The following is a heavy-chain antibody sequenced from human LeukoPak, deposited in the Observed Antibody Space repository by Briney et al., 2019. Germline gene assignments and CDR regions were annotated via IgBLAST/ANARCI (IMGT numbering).Heavy chain of an antibody. V-gene: IGHV3-33*01. J-gene: IGHJ4*02. D-gene: IGHD1-26*01. Sequence: PGRSLRLSCAASGLNFRNYGMHWVRQAPGKGLEWVAVIWYDGSNQYYVDSVKGRFTVSKDNAKNMPYLQMNSLRAEDTAVYYCATDRNGGKYYDYWGQGTLVTVSS. CDR3: ATDRNGGKYYDY. CDR1: GLNFRNYG. CDR2: IWYDGSNQ.